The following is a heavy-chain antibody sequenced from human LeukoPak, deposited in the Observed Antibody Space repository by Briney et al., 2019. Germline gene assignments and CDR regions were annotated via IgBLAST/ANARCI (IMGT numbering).Heavy chain of an antibody. CDR1: GGTFSTYA. CDR2: IIPIFGTA. D-gene: IGHD6-6*01. CDR3: ARVLGPIAARSAAFDI. Sequence: ASVKVSCKPSGGTFSTYAISWVRQAPGQGLEWMGGIIPIFGTANYAQKFQGRVTITADESTSTAYMELSSLRSEDTAVYCCARVLGPIAARSAAFDIWGQGTMVTVSS. V-gene: IGHV1-69*13. J-gene: IGHJ3*02.